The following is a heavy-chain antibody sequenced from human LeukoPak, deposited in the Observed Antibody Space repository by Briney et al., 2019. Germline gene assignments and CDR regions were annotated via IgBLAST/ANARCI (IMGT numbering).Heavy chain of an antibody. CDR3: ARVSYCDVLRPSYYFDF. CDR2: ICGSGGST. Sequence: PGRSLRLSCAASGFTFDDYAMHWVRQAPGKGLEWVTAICGSGGSTYYADSVKGRFAISRDNSKNTLYLQMNSLRAEDTAVYYCARVSYCDVLRPSYYFDFWGQGTLVSVSS. V-gene: IGHV3-23*01. D-gene: IGHD3-9*01. CDR1: GFTFDDYA. J-gene: IGHJ4*02.